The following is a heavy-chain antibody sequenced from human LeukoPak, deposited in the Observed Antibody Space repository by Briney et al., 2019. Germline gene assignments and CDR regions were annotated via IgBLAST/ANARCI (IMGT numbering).Heavy chain of an antibody. Sequence: SETLSLTCTVSGGSISSYYWSWIRQPAGKGLEWIGRIYTSGSTNYNPSLKSRATMSVDTSKNQFSLKLSSVTAADTAVYYCARATYYYGSSGYQGCYMDVWGKGTTVTVSS. V-gene: IGHV4-4*07. CDR3: ARATYYYGSSGYQGCYMDV. J-gene: IGHJ6*03. CDR1: GGSISSYY. CDR2: IYTSGST. D-gene: IGHD3-22*01.